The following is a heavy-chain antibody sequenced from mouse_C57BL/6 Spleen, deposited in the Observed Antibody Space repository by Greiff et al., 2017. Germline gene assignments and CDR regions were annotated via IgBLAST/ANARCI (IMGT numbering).Heavy chain of an antibody. Sequence: VQLKQSGPELVKPGASVKISCKASGYTFTDYYMNWVKQSHGKSLEWIGDINPNNGGTSYNQTFKGKATLPVDKSSSTAYMQPRSLTAEYSSVYYCARGNDGYYFAYWGQGTTLTVSS. D-gene: IGHD2-3*01. J-gene: IGHJ2*01. CDR1: GYTFTDYY. CDR3: ARGNDGYYFAY. V-gene: IGHV1-26*01. CDR2: INPNNGGT.